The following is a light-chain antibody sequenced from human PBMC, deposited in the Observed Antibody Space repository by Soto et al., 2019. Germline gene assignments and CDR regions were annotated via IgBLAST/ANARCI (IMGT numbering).Light chain of an antibody. CDR3: LQHHAFSWT. CDR2: AAS. CDR1: QSLSSW. J-gene: IGKJ1*01. Sequence: DIQMTQSPSTLSASVGDRVTITCRASQSLSSWLAWYQQKPGKAPKRLIYAASRLQSGVPSRFSGSGSGTEFTLTISSLQPEDFATYYCLQHHAFSWTFGQGTKVDIK. V-gene: IGKV1-5*01.